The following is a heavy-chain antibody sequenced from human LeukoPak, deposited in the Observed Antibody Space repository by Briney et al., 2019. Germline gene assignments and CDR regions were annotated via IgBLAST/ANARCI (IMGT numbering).Heavy chain of an antibody. V-gene: IGHV3-7*02. Sequence: GGSLRLSCVASGFTLSNYWMSWIRQAPGKGLQWVANIKQDGSEIYYVDSVKGRFTISRDNAKNSLYLQMDSLRAEDTAVYYCASHNSAWYLGYWGQGTLVTVSS. CDR3: ASHNSAWYLGY. J-gene: IGHJ4*02. CDR1: GFTLSNYW. D-gene: IGHD6-19*01. CDR2: IKQDGSEI.